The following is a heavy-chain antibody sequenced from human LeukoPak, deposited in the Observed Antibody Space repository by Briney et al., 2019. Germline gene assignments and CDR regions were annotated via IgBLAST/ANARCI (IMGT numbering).Heavy chain of an antibody. J-gene: IGHJ4*02. V-gene: IGHV3-30*02. CDR3: AKDAPYCSGGSCYPVFDY. Sequence: GGSLRLSCAASGFTFGSYGMHWVRQAPGKGLEWVAFIRYDGCNKYYADSVKGRFTISRDNSKNTLYLQMNSLRAEDTAVYYCAKDAPYCSGGSCYPVFDYWGQGTLVTVSS. CDR2: IRYDGCNK. CDR1: GFTFGSYG. D-gene: IGHD2-15*01.